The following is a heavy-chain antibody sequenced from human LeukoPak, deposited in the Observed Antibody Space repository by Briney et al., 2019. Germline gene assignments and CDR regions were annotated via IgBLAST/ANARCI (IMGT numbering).Heavy chain of an antibody. CDR3: STLTSRGLSDS. CDR2: IKSKADGETM. D-gene: IGHD1-20*01. Sequence: GGSLRLSCAASGFTFTNAWMNWVRQAPGKGLEWVGRIKSKADGETMDYAAPVKGRFTFSRDDSKNMLYLQMNSLKSEDTAVYYCSTLTSRGLSDSWGQGTLVTVSS. CDR1: GFTFTNAW. V-gene: IGHV3-15*07. J-gene: IGHJ4*02.